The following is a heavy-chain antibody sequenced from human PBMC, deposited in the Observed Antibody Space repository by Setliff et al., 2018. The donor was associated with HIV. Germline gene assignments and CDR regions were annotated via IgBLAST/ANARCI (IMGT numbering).Heavy chain of an antibody. CDR2: VHPGDSDI. J-gene: IGHJ4*02. V-gene: IGHV5-51*01. D-gene: IGHD1-26*01. Sequence: PGESLKISCKDSGYAFTRFWIGWVRQMPGKGLEWMGIVHPGDSDIRYSPSLQGQVTISADRSTSTAYPQWSSLKASDTAMYYCARQASWGYYFDYWGQGTLVTVSS. CDR1: GYAFTRFW. CDR3: ARQASWGYYFDY.